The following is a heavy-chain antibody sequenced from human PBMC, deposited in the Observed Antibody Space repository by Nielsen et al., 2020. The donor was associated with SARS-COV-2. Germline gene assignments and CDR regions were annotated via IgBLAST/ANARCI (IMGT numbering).Heavy chain of an antibody. D-gene: IGHD2-2*02. J-gene: IGHJ6*03. CDR1: GDSVSSHDW. CDR3: ARGDLVVVPSPLLGLGPIFYYFCLDV. V-gene: IGHV4-4*02. Sequence: SETLSLTCAVSGDSVSSHDWWTWVRQSRGKGLEWIGEVYDSGSNNYKVSVKSRVTLSMDKSKNQFSLRLTSVSAADTAVYFCARGDLVVVPSPLLGLGPIFYYFCLDVWGKGTTVIVSS. CDR2: VYDSGSN.